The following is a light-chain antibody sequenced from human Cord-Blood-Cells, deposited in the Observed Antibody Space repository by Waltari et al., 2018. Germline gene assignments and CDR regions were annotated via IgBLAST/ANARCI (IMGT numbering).Light chain of an antibody. CDR2: GAS. Sequence: EIVLTQSPGTLSLSPGERATLSCRASQSVSSSYLAWYQQKPGHAPWLLIDGASRRATGIPDRFSGSGSGTDFTLTISRLEPEDFAVYYCQQYGSSPPITFGQGTRLEIK. J-gene: IGKJ5*01. CDR1: QSVSSSY. V-gene: IGKV3-20*01. CDR3: QQYGSSPPIT.